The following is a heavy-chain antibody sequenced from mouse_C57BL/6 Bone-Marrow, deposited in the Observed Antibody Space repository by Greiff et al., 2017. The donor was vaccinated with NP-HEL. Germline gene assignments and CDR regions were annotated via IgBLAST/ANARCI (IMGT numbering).Heavy chain of an antibody. J-gene: IGHJ2*01. D-gene: IGHD3-2*02. CDR3: ARKREAQATFDY. Sequence: VQLQASGPGLVQPSQSLSLTCTVSGFSLTSYGVHWVRQSPGKGLEWLGVIWSGGSTDYNAAFISGLSISKDNTKRQVFIKRNRLQAEDTAIYYCARKREAQATFDYWGQGTTLTVSS. CDR2: IWSGGST. V-gene: IGHV2-2*01. CDR1: GFSLTSYG.